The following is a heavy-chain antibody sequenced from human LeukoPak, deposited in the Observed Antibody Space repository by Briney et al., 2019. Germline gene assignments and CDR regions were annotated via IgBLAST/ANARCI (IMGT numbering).Heavy chain of an antibody. J-gene: IGHJ4*02. CDR2: INHSGDT. Sequence: SETLSLTCAVYGGSFSDHYWSWICQTPSKGLEWIGEINHSGDTNYNPSLKSRVTISVDTSKNQFSLKLIAVTAADTAVYYCARGSLLGSVYYYPGQWGQGTLVTVSS. V-gene: IGHV4-34*01. CDR1: GGSFSDHY. D-gene: IGHD3-22*01. CDR3: ARGSLLGSVYYYPGQ.